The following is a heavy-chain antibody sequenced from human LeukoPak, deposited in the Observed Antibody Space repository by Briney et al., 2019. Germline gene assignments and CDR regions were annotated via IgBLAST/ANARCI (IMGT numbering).Heavy chain of an antibody. J-gene: IGHJ5*02. V-gene: IGHV1-2*02. CDR3: ARGARLGYCSSTSCYGVMRFRWFDP. D-gene: IGHD2-2*01. Sequence: ASVKVSCKASGYTFTGYYMHWVRQAPGQGLEWMGWINPNSGGTNYAQKFQGRVTMTRDTSISTAYMELSRLRSDDTAVYYCARGARLGYCSSTSCYGVMRFRWFDPRGQGTLVTVSP. CDR1: GYTFTGYY. CDR2: INPNSGGT.